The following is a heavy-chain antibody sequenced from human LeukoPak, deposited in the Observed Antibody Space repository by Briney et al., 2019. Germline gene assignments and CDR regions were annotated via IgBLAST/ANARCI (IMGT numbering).Heavy chain of an antibody. CDR3: AREQAVAGTRFYHYYYGMDV. CDR2: IYYSGST. CDR1: GGSISSSSYY. Sequence: SETLSLTCTVSGGSISSSSYYWGWIRQPPGKGLEWIGSIYYSGSTYYNPSLKSRVTISVDTSKNQFSLKLSSVTAADTAVYYCAREQAVAGTRFYHYYYGMDVWGQGTTVTVSS. J-gene: IGHJ6*02. D-gene: IGHD6-19*01. V-gene: IGHV4-39*02.